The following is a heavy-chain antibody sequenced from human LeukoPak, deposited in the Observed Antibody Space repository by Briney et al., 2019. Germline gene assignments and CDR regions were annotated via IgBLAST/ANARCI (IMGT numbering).Heavy chain of an antibody. Sequence: ASVKVFCKASGYTFINYGISWVRQAPGQGLDWMGWISAYNGNTDYAQKFQGRVTMTTDTSTTTAYMELRSLRSDDTAVYYCGRVGLGSGSSTYYYYYYMDVWGKGTTVTVSS. V-gene: IGHV1-18*01. CDR2: ISAYNGNT. J-gene: IGHJ6*03. CDR3: GRVGLGSGSSTYYYYYYMDV. D-gene: IGHD3-10*01. CDR1: GYTFINYG.